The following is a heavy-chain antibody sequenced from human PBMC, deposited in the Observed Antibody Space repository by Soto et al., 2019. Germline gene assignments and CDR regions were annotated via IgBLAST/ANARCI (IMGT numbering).Heavy chain of an antibody. CDR3: ATYAPFCRGETCDL. CDR2: ISSTSNTV. D-gene: IGHD2-21*01. J-gene: IGHJ5*02. CDR1: GFSISRLT. Sequence: EVQLVESGGGLVQPGGSLRLSCAASGFSISRLTMNWVRQAPGKGLEWVAYISSTSNTVYYADYVDGRFTFSRDNAKNSMFLQMSRLRAADTAVYFCATYAPFCRGETCDLWGQGTQVTVSS. V-gene: IGHV3-48*01.